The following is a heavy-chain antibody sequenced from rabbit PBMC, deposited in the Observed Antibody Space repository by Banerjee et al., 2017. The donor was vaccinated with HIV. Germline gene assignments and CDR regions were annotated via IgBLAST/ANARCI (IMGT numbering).Heavy chain of an antibody. J-gene: IGHJ4*01. CDR1: GFSFSSSYY. CDR3: ARKLSL. CDR2: IYGGSSGST. V-gene: IGHV1S45*01. Sequence: QEQLVESGGDLVKPGASLTLTCTASGFSFSSSYYMCWVRQAPGKGLEWIACIYGGSSGSTYYASWAKGRFTISKTSSTTVTLQMTSLTAADTATYFCARKLSLWGPGTLVTVS. D-gene: IGHD6-1*01.